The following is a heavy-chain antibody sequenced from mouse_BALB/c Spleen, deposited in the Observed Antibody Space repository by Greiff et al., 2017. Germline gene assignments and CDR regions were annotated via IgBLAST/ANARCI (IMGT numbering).Heavy chain of an antibody. CDR3: ANDGNYPAWFAY. V-gene: IGHV1S56*01. D-gene: IGHD2-3*01. Sequence: QVQLQQSGPELVKPGASVKMSCKASGYTFTSYYIHWVKQRPGQGLEWIGWIYPGDGSTKYNEKFKGKTTLTADKSSSTAYMLLSSLTSEDSAIYFCANDGNYPAWFAYWGQGTLVTVSA. J-gene: IGHJ3*01. CDR1: GYTFTSYY. CDR2: IYPGDGST.